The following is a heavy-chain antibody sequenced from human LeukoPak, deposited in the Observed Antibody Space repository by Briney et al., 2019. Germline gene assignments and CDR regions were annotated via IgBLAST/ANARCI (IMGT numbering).Heavy chain of an antibody. D-gene: IGHD5-18*01. CDR1: GYTFTSYD. J-gene: IGHJ4*02. V-gene: IGHV1-8*01. Sequence: ASVKVSCKASGYTFTSYDINWVRQATGQGLEWMGWMNPNSGNTGYAQKFQGRVTMTRNTSISTAYMELSSLRSEDTAVYYCARAHGRYGYRFSDYWGQGTLVTVSS. CDR2: MNPNSGNT. CDR3: ARAHGRYGYRFSDY.